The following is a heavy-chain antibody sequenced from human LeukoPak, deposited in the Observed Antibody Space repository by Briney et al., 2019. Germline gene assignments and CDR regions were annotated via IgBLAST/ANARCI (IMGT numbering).Heavy chain of an antibody. CDR3: ARGPLNYDILTGYYFPLPYGMDV. V-gene: IGHV4-34*01. Sequence: SETLSLTCAVYGGSFSGYYWSWIRQPPGKGLEWTGEINHSGSTNYNPSLKSRVTISVDTSKNQFSLKLSSVTAADTAVYYCARGPLNYDILTGYYFPLPYGMDVWGQGTTVTVSS. D-gene: IGHD3-9*01. CDR2: INHSGST. CDR1: GGSFSGYY. J-gene: IGHJ6*02.